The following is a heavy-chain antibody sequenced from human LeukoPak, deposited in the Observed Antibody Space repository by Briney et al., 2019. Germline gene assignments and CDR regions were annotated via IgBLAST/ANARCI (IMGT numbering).Heavy chain of an antibody. CDR1: GFTFSKYW. CDR3: ATKQWLAPPPDS. D-gene: IGHD6-19*01. CDR2: INTDGTVT. V-gene: IGHV3-74*01. J-gene: IGHJ4*02. Sequence: GSLRLSCAASGFTFSKYWMLWVRQAPGKGLESVSRINTDGTVTTHADSVKGRFTVSRDNADNTMFLQMNSVRDEDTAVYYCATKQWLAPPPDSWGQGTPVTVSS.